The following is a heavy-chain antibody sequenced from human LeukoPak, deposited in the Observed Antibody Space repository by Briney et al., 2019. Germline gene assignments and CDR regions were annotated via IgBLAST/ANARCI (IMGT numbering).Heavy chain of an antibody. D-gene: IGHD3-22*01. CDR3: SRFDLDYDGSRYASDGLDV. Sequence: GGSLRLSCAASRFTFSGSAVHWVRQASGKGLEWLGRIRTKPDNYAAAYAASVKGRFTISRDDSKNSAYLQMDSLKTEDTAVYYCSRFDLDYDGSRYASDGLDVWGQGTTVIVSS. CDR2: IRTKPDNYAA. CDR1: RFTFSGSA. V-gene: IGHV3-73*01. J-gene: IGHJ6*02.